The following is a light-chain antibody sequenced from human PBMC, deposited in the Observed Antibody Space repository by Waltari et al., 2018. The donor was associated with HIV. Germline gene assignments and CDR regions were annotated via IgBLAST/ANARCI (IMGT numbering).Light chain of an antibody. J-gene: IGKJ1*01. CDR3: QERSNWPPWT. Sequence: EIVLTQSPATLSLSPGERATLSCRASQSVSSYLAWYQQKPGQAPSILIYDASNRATGIPARFSGSGSGTDFTLTISTLEPEDFAVYYCQERSNWPPWTFGQGTKVEIK. CDR1: QSVSSY. V-gene: IGKV3-11*01. CDR2: DAS.